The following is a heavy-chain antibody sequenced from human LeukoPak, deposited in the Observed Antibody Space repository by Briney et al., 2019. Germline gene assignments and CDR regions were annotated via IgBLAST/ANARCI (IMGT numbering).Heavy chain of an antibody. D-gene: IGHD4-17*01. V-gene: IGHV4-59*01. CDR1: GGSISSYY. CDR3: ARSYGDYVGEGMDV. Sequence: SETLSLTCTVSGGSISSYYWSWIRQPPGKGLEWIGYIYYSGSTNYNPSLKSRVTISVDTSKNQFSLKLSSVTAADTAVYYCARSYGDYVGEGMDVWGQGTTVTVSS. J-gene: IGHJ6*02. CDR2: IYYSGST.